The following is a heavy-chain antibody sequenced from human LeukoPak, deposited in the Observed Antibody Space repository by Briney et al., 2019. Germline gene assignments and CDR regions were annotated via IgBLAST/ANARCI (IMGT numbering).Heavy chain of an antibody. CDR1: GGSISSSYYY. CDR2: IYSSGST. J-gene: IGHJ6*02. Sequence: SETLSLTCTVSGGSISSSYYYWGWIRQPPGKGLEWIGSIYSSGSTYYNPSLKSRVTISVDKSKNQFSLKLSSVTAADTAVYYCARQEVRGILLFYYGMDVWGQGTTVTVSS. V-gene: IGHV4-39*07. D-gene: IGHD3-10*01. CDR3: ARQEVRGILLFYYGMDV.